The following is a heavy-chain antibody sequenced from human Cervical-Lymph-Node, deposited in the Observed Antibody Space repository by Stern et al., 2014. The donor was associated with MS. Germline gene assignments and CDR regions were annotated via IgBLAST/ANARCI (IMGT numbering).Heavy chain of an antibody. V-gene: IGHV3-30*18. Sequence: QVKLVQSGGGVVQPGRSLRLSCEASGFTFISYGMHWGRQAQGKGIEWVAVISHDGSKKYHADSVKGRFTISRDNSKNTLYLQMNSLRAEDTAVYYCAKDRGGSYYVYYGMDVWGPGTTVTVSS. D-gene: IGHD1-26*01. CDR2: ISHDGSKK. CDR1: GFTFISYG. CDR3: AKDRGGSYYVYYGMDV. J-gene: IGHJ6*02.